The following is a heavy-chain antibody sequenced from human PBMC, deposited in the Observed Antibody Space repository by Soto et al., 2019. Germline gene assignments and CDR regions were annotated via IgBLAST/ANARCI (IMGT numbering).Heavy chain of an antibody. J-gene: IGHJ6*01. CDR1: GFTFSNSW. D-gene: IGHD3-16*01. V-gene: IGHV3-74*01. CDR2: INPDGSFT. CDR3: TRDSYDETYYYGMDV. Sequence: EVPLVESGGGSVQPGGSLRLSCVASGFTFSNSWMHWVRQAPGKGLVWVSRINPDGSFTSYADAVKGRFTISRDNAKNTLYLQMNSLRAGDTAVYYCTRDSYDETYYYGMDVW.